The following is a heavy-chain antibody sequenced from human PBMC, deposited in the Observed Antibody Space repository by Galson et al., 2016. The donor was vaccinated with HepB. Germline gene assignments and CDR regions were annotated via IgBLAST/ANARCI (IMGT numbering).Heavy chain of an antibody. Sequence: SVKVSCKASGYTFTGYYMHWVRQAPGQGLAWMGWISAYNGDTNYAHEVQGRVTMTTDTSTSTAYMELRSLRSDDTAIYYCARDRPTIFGVQPPFDYWGQGTLVTVSS. V-gene: IGHV1-18*04. CDR2: ISAYNGDT. J-gene: IGHJ4*02. CDR3: ARDRPTIFGVQPPFDY. D-gene: IGHD3-3*01. CDR1: GYTFTGYY.